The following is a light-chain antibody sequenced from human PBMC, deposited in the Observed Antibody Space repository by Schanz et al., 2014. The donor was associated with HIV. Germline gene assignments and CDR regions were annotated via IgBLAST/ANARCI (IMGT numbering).Light chain of an antibody. CDR2: DTS. Sequence: EIVLTQSPATLSVSPGERATLSCRASQSIRTNLAWYHQKPGQAPKVLIYDTSTRATGVPARFSGSRSGTQFSLTINSLQSEDFAVYFCQQYHLSPVTFGQGTRLEIK. CDR1: QSIRTN. CDR3: QQYHLSPVT. V-gene: IGKV3-15*01. J-gene: IGKJ5*01.